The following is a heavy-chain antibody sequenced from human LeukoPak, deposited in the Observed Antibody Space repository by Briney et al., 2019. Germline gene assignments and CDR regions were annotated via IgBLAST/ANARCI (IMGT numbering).Heavy chain of an antibody. D-gene: IGHD3-10*01. CDR3: ARAKYYYGSGSYYNDYYYGMDV. J-gene: IGHJ6*02. CDR2: ISAYNGNT. Sequence: ASVKVSWKASGYTFTSYGISWVRQAPGQGLEWMGWISAYNGNTNYAQKLQGRVTMTTDTSTSTAYMELRSLRSDDTAVYYCARAKYYYGSGSYYNDYYYGMDVWGQGTTVTVSS. CDR1: GYTFTSYG. V-gene: IGHV1-18*01.